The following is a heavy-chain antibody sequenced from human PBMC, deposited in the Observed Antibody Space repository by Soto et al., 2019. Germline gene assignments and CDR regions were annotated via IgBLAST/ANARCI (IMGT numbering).Heavy chain of an antibody. CDR1: GGTFSSYT. V-gene: IGHV1-69*02. CDR2: IIPILGIA. J-gene: IGHJ4*02. CDR3: ARVGGGSSWYPNFDY. Sequence: QVQLVQSGAEVKKPGSSVKVSCKASGGTFSSYTISWVRQAPGQGLEWMGRIIPILGIANYAQKFQGRVTITADKSTSTAYMELSSLRSEDTAVYYCARVGGGSSWYPNFDYWGQGTLVTVSS. D-gene: IGHD6-13*01.